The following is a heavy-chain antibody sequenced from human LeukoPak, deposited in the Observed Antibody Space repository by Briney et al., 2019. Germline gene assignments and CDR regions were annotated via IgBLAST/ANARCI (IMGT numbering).Heavy chain of an antibody. CDR3: ARAGGYGDYVYGMDV. J-gene: IGHJ6*02. CDR2: IYSGGST. D-gene: IGHD4-17*01. V-gene: IGHV3-53*01. CDR1: GFTFSSYV. Sequence: GGSLRLSCAASGFTFSSYVMSWVRQAPGKGLEWVSVIYSGGSTYYAGSVKGRFTISRDNSKNTLYLQMNSLRAEDTAVYYCARAGGYGDYVYGMDVWGQGTTVTVSS.